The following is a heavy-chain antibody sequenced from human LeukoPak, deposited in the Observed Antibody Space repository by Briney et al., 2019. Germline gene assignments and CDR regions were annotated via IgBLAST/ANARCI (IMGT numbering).Heavy chain of an antibody. J-gene: IGHJ4*02. CDR3: VRDYSATHAFDY. V-gene: IGHV3-64*02. D-gene: IGHD1-26*01. Sequence: PGGSLRFSCAASGFSFSSEVMHWVRQAPGKGPEYVSTITAGGDQTYDAESVKGRFTISRDNSKGTLYLQMGSLRVEDTAVYYCVRDYSATHAFDYWGQGTLVTVSS. CDR1: GFSFSSEV. CDR2: ITAGGDQT.